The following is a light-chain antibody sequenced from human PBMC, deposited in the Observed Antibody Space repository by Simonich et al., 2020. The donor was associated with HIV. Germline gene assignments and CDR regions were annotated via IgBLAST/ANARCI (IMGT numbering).Light chain of an antibody. J-gene: IGKJ4*01. CDR3: QQYYSTPGLT. Sequence: DIVMTQSPDSLAVSLGERATINCKSSQSVLYSSNNKNYLAWYQQKPGQPPKLLIYWASTREFGVPDRFSGSGSGTDFTLAISSLQAEDVAVYYCQQYYSTPGLTFGGGTKVEIK. CDR2: WAS. CDR1: QSVLYSSNNKNY. V-gene: IGKV4-1*01.